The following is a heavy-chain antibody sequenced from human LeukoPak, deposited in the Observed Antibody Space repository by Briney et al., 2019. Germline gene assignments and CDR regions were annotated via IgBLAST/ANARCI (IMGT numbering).Heavy chain of an antibody. V-gene: IGHV3-23*01. J-gene: IGHJ4*02. D-gene: IGHD1-26*01. Sequence: GGSLRLSCAASGFTFSNYAMSWVRQTPGKGLEWVSSITGSGGETHYADSVKGRFTISRDNSKNTLYLQMNSLRAEDTAVYYCAKDLVIVGAMYWGQGTLVTVSS. CDR3: AKDLVIVGAMY. CDR2: ITGSGGET. CDR1: GFTFSNYA.